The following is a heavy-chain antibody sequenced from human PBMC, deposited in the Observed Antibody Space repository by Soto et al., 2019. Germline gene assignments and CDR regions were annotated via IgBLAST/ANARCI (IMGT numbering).Heavy chain of an antibody. CDR3: ARDRGGDLKAFDI. CDR2: ISSSSSYI. J-gene: IGHJ3*02. CDR1: GFTFSSYS. V-gene: IGHV3-21*01. D-gene: IGHD3-10*01. Sequence: EVQLVESGGGLVKPGGSLRLSCAASGFTFSSYSMNWVRQAPGKGLEWVSLISSSSSYIYYADSVKGRFTSSRDNAKNSLKLQMNSLGAEDTSVYYCARDRGGDLKAFDIWGQGTMVTVSS.